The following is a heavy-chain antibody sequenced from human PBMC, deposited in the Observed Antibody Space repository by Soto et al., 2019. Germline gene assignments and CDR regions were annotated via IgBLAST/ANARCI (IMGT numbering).Heavy chain of an antibody. D-gene: IGHD6-13*01. CDR3: AKRPLTAAGFDY. J-gene: IGHJ4*02. CDR1: GFTFSNYA. V-gene: IGHV3-23*01. Sequence: EVKLLESGGGLVQPGGSLRLSCAASGFTFSNYAMTRVRQAPGKGLEWVSVITGSGGGTYFVDSVKGRFTISRDNSKNTVYLQMNSLRAEDTAVYYCAKRPLTAAGFDYWGQGTLVTVSS. CDR2: ITGSGGGT.